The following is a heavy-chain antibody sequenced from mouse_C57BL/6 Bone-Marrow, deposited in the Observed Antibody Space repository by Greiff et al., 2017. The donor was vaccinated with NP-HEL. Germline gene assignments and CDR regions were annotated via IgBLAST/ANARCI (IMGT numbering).Heavy chain of an antibody. CDR1: GFTFTDYY. J-gene: IGHJ2*01. Sequence: EVMLVESGGGLVQPGGSLSLSCAASGFTFTDYYMSWVRQPPGKALEWLGFIRNKANGYTTEYSASVKGRFTISSDNSQSILYLQMNALRAEDSATYYCAREGYLYYFDYWGQGTTLTVSS. V-gene: IGHV7-3*01. D-gene: IGHD2-2*01. CDR3: AREGYLYYFDY. CDR2: IRNKANGYTT.